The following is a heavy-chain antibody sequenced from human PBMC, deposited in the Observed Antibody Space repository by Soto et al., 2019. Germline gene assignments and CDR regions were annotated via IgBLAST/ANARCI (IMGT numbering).Heavy chain of an antibody. V-gene: IGHV4-59*01. CDR2: IYYSGST. CDR1: GGSISSYY. J-gene: IGHJ6*02. CDR3: ERVPPGDYYYYGMDV. D-gene: IGHD4-17*01. Sequence: TSETLSLTCTVSGGSISSYYWSWIRQPPGKGLEWIGYIYYSGSTNYNPSLKSRVTISVDTSKNQFSLKLSSVTAADTAVYYCERVPPGDYYYYGMDVWGQGTTVTVSS.